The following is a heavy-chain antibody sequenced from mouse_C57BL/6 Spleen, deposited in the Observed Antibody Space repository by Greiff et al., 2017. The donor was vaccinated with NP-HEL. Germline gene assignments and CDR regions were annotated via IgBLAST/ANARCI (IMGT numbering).Heavy chain of an antibody. V-gene: IGHV5-6*02. Sequence: EVKLEESGGDLVKPGGSLKLSCAASGFTFSSYGMSWVRQTPDKRLEWVATISSGGSYTYYPDRVKGRFTISRDNAKNTLYLQMSSLKSEDTAMEYCARRYYDYDGGAWFAYWGQGTLVTVSA. CDR3: ARRYYDYDGGAWFAY. J-gene: IGHJ3*01. CDR1: GFTFSSYG. D-gene: IGHD2-4*01. CDR2: ISSGGSYT.